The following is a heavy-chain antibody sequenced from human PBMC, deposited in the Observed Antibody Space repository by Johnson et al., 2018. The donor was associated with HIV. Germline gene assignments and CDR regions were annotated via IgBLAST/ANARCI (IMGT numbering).Heavy chain of an antibody. D-gene: IGHD1-26*01. CDR2: IWYDGSNK. J-gene: IGHJ3*02. Sequence: QVQLVESGGGVVQPGRSLRLSCAASGFTFSSYGMHWVRQAPGKGLEWVAVIWYDGSNKYYADSVKGRFTISRDNSKNTLYLQMNSLRAEDTAVYYCAKAEGATSAFDIWGQGTMVNVSS. CDR1: GFTFSSYG. CDR3: AKAEGATSAFDI. V-gene: IGHV3-33*06.